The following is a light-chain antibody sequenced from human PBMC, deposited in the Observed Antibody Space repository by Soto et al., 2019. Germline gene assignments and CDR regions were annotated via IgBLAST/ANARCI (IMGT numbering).Light chain of an antibody. Sequence: EIVMTQSPATLSVSPGERATLSCRASQSVSSNLAWYQQKPGQGPRLLIYGASTRAIGIPARFSGSGSGTEFTLTISSLQSEDFAVYYCQQYNNWPRWTFGQGTKVEIK. V-gene: IGKV3-15*01. CDR3: QQYNNWPRWT. CDR2: GAS. CDR1: QSVSSN. J-gene: IGKJ1*01.